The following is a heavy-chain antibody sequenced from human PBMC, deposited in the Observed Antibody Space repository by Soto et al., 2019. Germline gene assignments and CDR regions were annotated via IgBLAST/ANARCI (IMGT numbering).Heavy chain of an antibody. D-gene: IGHD1-26*01. Sequence: QVQLVQSGAEVKKPGSSVKASCKASGFTFTTNYMHWVRQAPGQGLEWMGIINPRGGGTSYAPKFQRRVTRPRDTLTTTVYMELSSLRFEDSVVYYCARDLREATARSHFEPWGRGILV. J-gene: IGHJ2*01. CDR2: INPRGGGT. CDR1: GFTFTTNY. V-gene: IGHV1-46*01. CDR3: ARDLREATARSHFEP.